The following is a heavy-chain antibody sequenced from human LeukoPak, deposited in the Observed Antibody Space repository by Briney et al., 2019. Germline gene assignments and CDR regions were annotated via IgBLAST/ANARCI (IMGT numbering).Heavy chain of an antibody. D-gene: IGHD3-9*01. CDR1: GASISSSSYY. CDR2: IYYSGST. V-gene: IGHV4-39*01. CDR3: ARLSEDYDILTGYCHFDY. Sequence: SETLSLTCTVSGASISSSSYYWGWIRQPPGKGLEWIGSIYYSGSTYYNPSLKSRVTISVDTSKNQFSLKLSSVTAADTAVYYCARLSEDYDILTGYCHFDYWGQGTLVTVSS. J-gene: IGHJ4*02.